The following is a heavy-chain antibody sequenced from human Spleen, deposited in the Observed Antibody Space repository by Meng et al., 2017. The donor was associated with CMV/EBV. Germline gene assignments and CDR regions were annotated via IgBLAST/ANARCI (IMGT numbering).Heavy chain of an antibody. CDR1: GFTVSSNY. CDR2: MYSGGST. V-gene: IGHV3-66*02. Sequence: GGSLRLSCVASGFTVSSNYMNWVRQAPGKGLEWVSVMYSGGSTHYADSVKGRFTISRDNSKNTLYLQMNSLRAEDTAVYYCARDPSTYYDFWSALGGGMDVWGQGTTVTVSS. D-gene: IGHD3-3*01. J-gene: IGHJ6*02. CDR3: ARDPSTYYDFWSALGGGMDV.